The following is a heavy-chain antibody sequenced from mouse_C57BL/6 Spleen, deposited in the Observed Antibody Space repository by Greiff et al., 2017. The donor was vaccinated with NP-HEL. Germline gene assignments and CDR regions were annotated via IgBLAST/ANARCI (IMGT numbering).Heavy chain of an antibody. V-gene: IGHV2-5*01. CDR3: AKHSLGRGAMDY. D-gene: IGHD4-1*01. CDR1: GFSLTSYG. Sequence: QVQLQQSGPGLVQPSQSLSITCTVSGFSLTSYGVHWVRQPPGKGLEWLGVIWRGGSTDYNPAFMYRLSITKDNSKSQVFFKMNSLQADDTAIYYCAKHSLGRGAMDYWGQGTSVTVSS. J-gene: IGHJ4*01. CDR2: IWRGGST.